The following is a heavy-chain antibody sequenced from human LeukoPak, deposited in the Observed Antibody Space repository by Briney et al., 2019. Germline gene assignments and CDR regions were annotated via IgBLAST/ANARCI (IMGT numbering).Heavy chain of an antibody. D-gene: IGHD5-12*01. V-gene: IGHV3-30-3*01. Sequence: PGGSLRLSCAASGFTFSNYAMHWVRQAPGKGLEWVAVISYDGHYKYYADSVKGRFTISRDNSRNTLYLQMNSLRGEDTAVYYCARDHAADIVATGEDCWGQGTLVTVSS. CDR3: ARDHAADIVATGEDC. CDR2: ISYDGHYK. CDR1: GFTFSNYA. J-gene: IGHJ4*02.